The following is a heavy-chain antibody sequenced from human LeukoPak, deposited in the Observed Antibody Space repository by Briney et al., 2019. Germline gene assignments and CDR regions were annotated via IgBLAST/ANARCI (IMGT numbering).Heavy chain of an antibody. CDR3: AKDQVWIIVGSFDY. D-gene: IGHD3-22*01. J-gene: IGHJ4*02. V-gene: IGHV3-23*01. Sequence: GGSLRLSCAASGFTFSSYAMSWVRQAPGKGLEWVSGISGSGGSTYYADSVKGRFTISRDNSKNTLYLQMTSLRAEDTAVYYCAKDQVWIIVGSFDYWGQGTLVTVSS. CDR1: GFTFSSYA. CDR2: ISGSGGST.